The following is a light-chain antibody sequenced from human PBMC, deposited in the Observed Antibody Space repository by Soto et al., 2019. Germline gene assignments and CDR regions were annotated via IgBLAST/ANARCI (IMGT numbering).Light chain of an antibody. Sequence: EIVMTQSPATLSVSPGERATLSCRASQSVSSNLAWFQQKPGQAPRLLIYGASTRATGIPARFSGSRSGTEFTLTISSLQSEDCAVYYCQQYNNWPLLTFGGGTKVEIK. J-gene: IGKJ4*01. CDR2: GAS. V-gene: IGKV3-15*01. CDR3: QQYNNWPLLT. CDR1: QSVSSN.